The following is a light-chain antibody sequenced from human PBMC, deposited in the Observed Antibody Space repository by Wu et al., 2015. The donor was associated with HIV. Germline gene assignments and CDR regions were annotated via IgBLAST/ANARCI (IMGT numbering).Light chain of an antibody. J-gene: IGKJ1*01. Sequence: EIVMTQSPATLSVSPGERATLSCRASQSVSSNLAWYQHKPGQAPRLLIYGASTRATDIPDRISGSGSGTEFTLTISSLQSEDFAVYYCQQYNNWPWTFGQGTKVEIK. CDR1: QSVSSN. CDR3: QQYNNWPWT. V-gene: IGKV3-15*01. CDR2: GAS.